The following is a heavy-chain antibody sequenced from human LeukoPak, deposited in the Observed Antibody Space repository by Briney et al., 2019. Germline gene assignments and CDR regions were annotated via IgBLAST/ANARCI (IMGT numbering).Heavy chain of an antibody. CDR1: GGSISSSNW. CDR3: ARDSPSTSGGSDAFDI. CDR2: IYHSGST. Sequence: GTLSLTCAVSGGSISSSNWWSWVRQPPGKGLEWIGEIYHSGSTNYNPSLKSRVTISVDTSKNQFSLKLSSVTAADTAVYYCARDSPSTSGGSDAFDIWGQGTIVTVSS. J-gene: IGHJ3*02. D-gene: IGHD2-2*01. V-gene: IGHV4-4*02.